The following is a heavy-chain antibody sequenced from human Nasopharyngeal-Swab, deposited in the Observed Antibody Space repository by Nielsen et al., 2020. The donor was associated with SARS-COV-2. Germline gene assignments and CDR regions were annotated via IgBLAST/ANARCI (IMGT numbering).Heavy chain of an antibody. CDR2: INPSGGST. D-gene: IGHD6-19*01. CDR3: ARDLYSSGWYRTNWYFDL. CDR1: GYNFTSYY. J-gene: IGHJ2*01. V-gene: IGHV1-46*01. Sequence: ASVKVSCKASGYNFTSYYMHWVRQATGQGLEWMGIINPSGGSTSYAQRFQGRVTMTRDTSTSTVYMELSSLRSEDTAVYYCARDLYSSGWYRTNWYFDLWGRGTLVTVSS.